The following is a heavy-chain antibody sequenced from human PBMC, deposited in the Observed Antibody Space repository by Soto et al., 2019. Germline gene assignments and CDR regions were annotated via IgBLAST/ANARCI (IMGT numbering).Heavy chain of an antibody. CDR1: GFTFSSYW. D-gene: IGHD6-19*01. CDR3: ARVQTSGWYPNWFDP. J-gene: IGHJ5*02. CDR2: IKQDGSEE. Sequence: GGSLRLSCAASGFTFSSYWMSWVRQAPGKGLEWVANIKQDGSEEYYVDSVKGRFTISRDNAKNSLYLQMNSLRAEDTAVYYCARVQTSGWYPNWFDPWGQGTLVTVSS. V-gene: IGHV3-7*01.